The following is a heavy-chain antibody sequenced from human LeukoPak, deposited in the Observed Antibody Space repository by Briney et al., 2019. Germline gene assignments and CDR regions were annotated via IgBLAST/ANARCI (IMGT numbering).Heavy chain of an antibody. CDR3: ANTAVDYGDYYFDY. J-gene: IGHJ4*02. CDR1: GFTFSSDA. D-gene: IGHD4-17*01. V-gene: IGHV3-23*01. CDR2: ISGSGGST. Sequence: GGSLRLSCAASGFTFSSDAMNWVRQAPGKGLEWVSAISGSGGSTYYADSVKGRFTISRDNSKNTLYLQMNSLRAEDTAVYYCANTAVDYGDYYFDYWGQGTLVTVSS.